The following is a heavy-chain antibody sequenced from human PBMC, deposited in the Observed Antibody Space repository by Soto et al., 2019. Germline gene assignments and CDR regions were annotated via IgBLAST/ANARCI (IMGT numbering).Heavy chain of an antibody. CDR3: ARNTIDYSVKFDY. Sequence: SETLSLTCAVYGGSFSGYYWSWIRQPPGKGLEWIGEINHSGSTNYNPSLKSRVTISVDTSKNQFSLKLSSVTAADTAVYYCARNTIDYSVKFDYWGQGTLVTVSS. CDR2: INHSGST. V-gene: IGHV4-34*01. J-gene: IGHJ4*02. D-gene: IGHD4-4*01. CDR1: GGSFSGYY.